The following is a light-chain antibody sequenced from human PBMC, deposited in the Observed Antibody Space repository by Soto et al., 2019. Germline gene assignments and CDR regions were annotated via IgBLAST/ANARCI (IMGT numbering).Light chain of an antibody. CDR2: AAS. CDR3: LQTYTSLLYT. Sequence: DIQMTQSPSSLSASVGDRVTITCRTSQSITNNLNWYQQKPGKAPKLLIYAASTLQSGVPSRFRGNGSGTDFTLTISSLQPGDFASYYCLQTYTSLLYTFGQGTELEIK. CDR1: QSITNN. V-gene: IGKV1-39*01. J-gene: IGKJ2*01.